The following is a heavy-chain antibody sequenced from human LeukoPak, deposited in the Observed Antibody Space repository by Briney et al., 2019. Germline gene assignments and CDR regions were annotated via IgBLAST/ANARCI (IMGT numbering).Heavy chain of an antibody. D-gene: IGHD3-10*01. CDR3: ARSGSRSYDYFDY. CDR2: ISYDGSNK. Sequence: GGSLRLSCAASGFTFSSYAMHWVRQAPGKGLEWVAVISYDGSNKYYADSVKGRFTISRDNSKNTLYLQMNSLRAEDTAVYYCARSGSRSYDYFDYWGQGTLVTVSS. CDR1: GFTFSSYA. V-gene: IGHV3-30-3*01. J-gene: IGHJ4*02.